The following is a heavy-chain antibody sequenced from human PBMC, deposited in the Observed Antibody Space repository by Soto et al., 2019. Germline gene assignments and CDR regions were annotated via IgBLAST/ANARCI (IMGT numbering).Heavy chain of an antibody. Sequence: GGSLRLSCAASGFTFSNAWMSWARQAPGKGLEWVGRIKTKTDAGTTDYAAPVKGRFTISRDNAKNTLYLQMNSLRVEDTAVYYCARDYDSRGYNSGYWGQGTLVTVSS. CDR3: ARDYDSRGYNSGY. J-gene: IGHJ4*02. V-gene: IGHV3-15*05. CDR1: GFTFSNAW. CDR2: IKTKTDAGTT. D-gene: IGHD3-22*01.